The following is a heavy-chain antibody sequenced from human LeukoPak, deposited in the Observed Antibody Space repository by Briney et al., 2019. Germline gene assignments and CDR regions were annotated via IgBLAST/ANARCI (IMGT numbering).Heavy chain of an antibody. CDR3: ARDNSVRDEAWWFNP. CDR1: GYTLTELS. V-gene: IGHV1-24*01. D-gene: IGHD5-24*01. CDR2: FDPENGET. Sequence: ASVKVSCKVSGYTLTELSMHWVRQAPGKGVEWMGGFDPENGETIHAQKFQGRVTMTEDTSTDTAYMEPSSLKSEDTAVYYCARDNSVRDEAWWFNPWGQGTLVTVSS. J-gene: IGHJ5*02.